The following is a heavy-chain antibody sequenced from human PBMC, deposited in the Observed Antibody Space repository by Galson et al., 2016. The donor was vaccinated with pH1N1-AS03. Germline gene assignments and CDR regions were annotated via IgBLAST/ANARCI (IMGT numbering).Heavy chain of an antibody. Sequence: SLRVYCKASGYTFTSCYIHWERQAPGQGREWMGIINPSDGNTNYAQRFQGRVTMTRDTSTSTVYMELSSLRSDDTAVYYCARGSAGLTGYYYAMDVWGQGTTVTVSS. CDR1: GYTFTSCY. J-gene: IGHJ6*02. CDR2: INPSDGNT. V-gene: IGHV1-46*01. CDR3: ARGSAGLTGYYYAMDV. D-gene: IGHD4/OR15-4a*01.